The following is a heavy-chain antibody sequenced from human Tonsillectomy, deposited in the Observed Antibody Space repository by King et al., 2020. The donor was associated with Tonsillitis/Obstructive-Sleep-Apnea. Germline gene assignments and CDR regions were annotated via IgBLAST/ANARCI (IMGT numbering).Heavy chain of an antibody. CDR1: GYTFTASY. V-gene: IGHV1-2*04. CDR2: INPNSGGR. Sequence: EQLGQSGAEVKKPGASVKVSCKASGYTFTASYIHWVRQAPGQGLEWMGWINPNSGGRNYAQKFQDCVTMTRDTSISTAYLELSRLTSDDTAVYYCARTTYGTNFDYWGQGTLVTVSS. CDR3: ARTTYGTNFDY. D-gene: IGHD1-1*01. J-gene: IGHJ4*02.